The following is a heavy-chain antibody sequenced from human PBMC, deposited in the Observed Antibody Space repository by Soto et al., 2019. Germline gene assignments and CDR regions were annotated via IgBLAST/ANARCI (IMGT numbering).Heavy chain of an antibody. CDR1: GFTFSTYG. Sequence: PGGSLRLSCAASGFTFSTYGMHWVRQAPGKGLEWVALIWYDGSKTYYGDSVKGRITISRDNSKNTLSLQMNSLRDEDTAVYYCARDEVPFVGYPPFLDYWGQGLLVTVSS. D-gene: IGHD5-18*01. V-gene: IGHV3-33*01. CDR2: IWYDGSKT. J-gene: IGHJ4*02. CDR3: ARDEVPFVGYPPFLDY.